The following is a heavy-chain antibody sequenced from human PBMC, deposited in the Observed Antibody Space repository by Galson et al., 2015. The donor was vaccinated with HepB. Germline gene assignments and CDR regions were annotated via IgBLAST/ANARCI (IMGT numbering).Heavy chain of an antibody. CDR1: GFTSRNYP. J-gene: IGHJ4*02. D-gene: IGHD3-22*01. CDR2: ISSSSSTI. Sequence: SLRLPRAASGFTSRNYPLNWVRQAPGKGLERVSYISSSSSTIYYADSVKGRFTISRHNAKNSLYLQMNSLRAEDTAVYYCAREPNYDISSYYFDYWGQGTLVTVSS. CDR3: AREPNYDISSYYFDY. V-gene: IGHV3-48*01.